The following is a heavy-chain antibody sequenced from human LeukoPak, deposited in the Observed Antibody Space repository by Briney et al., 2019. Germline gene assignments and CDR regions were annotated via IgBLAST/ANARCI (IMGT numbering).Heavy chain of an antibody. CDR2: INPNSGGT. CDR1: GYTFSDHS. CDR3: ARGAFGGPFFGN. J-gene: IGHJ4*02. V-gene: IGHV1-2*02. D-gene: IGHD2-15*01. Sequence: GASVKVSCKASGYTFSDHSMHWVRQAPGQGLEWVGWINPNSGGTNYAQKFRGRVTMTRDTSISTAYMELSSLRSDDTAVYYCARGAFGGPFFGNWGQGTLVTVSS.